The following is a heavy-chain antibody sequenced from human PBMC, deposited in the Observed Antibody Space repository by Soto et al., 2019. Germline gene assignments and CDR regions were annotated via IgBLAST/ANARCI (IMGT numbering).Heavy chain of an antibody. D-gene: IGHD4-17*01. CDR2: MSQDGTIK. CDR3: AKALRRGFHDD. V-gene: IGHV3-7*03. CDR1: GFTFNNYW. Sequence: GGSLRLSCAASGFTFNNYWLSWVRQAPGKGLEWVSNMSQDGTIKYYVDSVKGRFTISRDNAKNTLFLQMNSLRAEDTAVYYCAKALRRGFHDDWGQGTLVTVAS. J-gene: IGHJ1*01.